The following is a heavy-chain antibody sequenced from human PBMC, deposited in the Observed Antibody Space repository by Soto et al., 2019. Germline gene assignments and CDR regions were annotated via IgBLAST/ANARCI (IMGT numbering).Heavy chain of an antibody. Sequence: PGESLKISCKGSRYSFTSYWISWVRQMPGKGLEWMGRIDPSDSYTNYSPSFQGHVTISADKSISTAYLQWSSLKASDTAMYYCARSRRPYYYGSGAWNGMDVWGQGTTVTVSS. D-gene: IGHD3-10*01. CDR2: IDPSDSYT. CDR1: RYSFTSYW. V-gene: IGHV5-10-1*01. J-gene: IGHJ6*02. CDR3: ARSRRPYYYGSGAWNGMDV.